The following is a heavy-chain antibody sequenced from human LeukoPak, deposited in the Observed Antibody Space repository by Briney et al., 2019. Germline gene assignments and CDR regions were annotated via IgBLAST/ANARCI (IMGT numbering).Heavy chain of an antibody. Sequence: GGSLRLSCAASGFTFSSYGMHWVRQAPGKGLEWVAVISYDGSNKYYADSVKGRFTISRDNSKNTLYLQMNSLRAEDTAVYYCTKPHPPLVVVAAPRYWGQGTLVTVSS. D-gene: IGHD2-15*01. CDR3: TKPHPPLVVVAAPRY. CDR1: GFTFSSYG. CDR2: ISYDGSNK. J-gene: IGHJ4*02. V-gene: IGHV3-30*18.